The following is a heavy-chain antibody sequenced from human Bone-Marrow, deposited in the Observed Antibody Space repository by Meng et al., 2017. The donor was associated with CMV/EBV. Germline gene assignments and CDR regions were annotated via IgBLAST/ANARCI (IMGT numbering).Heavy chain of an antibody. CDR3: ARYNIVVVPADIYNWFDP. CDR2: IYYSGST. J-gene: IGHJ5*02. D-gene: IGHD2-2*02. CDR1: GGSISSSSYY. V-gene: IGHV4-39*01. Sequence: SETLSLTCTVSGGSISSSSYYWGWIRQPPGKGLEWIGSIYYSGSTYYNPSLKSRVTISVDTSKNQFSLKLSSVTAADTAVYYCARYNIVVVPADIYNWFDPWGQGTLVTVSS.